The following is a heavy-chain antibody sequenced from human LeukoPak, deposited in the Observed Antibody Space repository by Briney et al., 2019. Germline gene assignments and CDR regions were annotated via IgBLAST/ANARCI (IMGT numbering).Heavy chain of an antibody. Sequence: PGGSLRLSCTSSGFTFSSYAMSWVRQAPGKGLEWVSGIGGSGDSTFYADSVKGRFTISRDNSKNTLYLQMNSLSAEDTAVYFCAKDLSSDWYPYYFDYWGQGTLVTVSS. CDR1: GFTFSSYA. V-gene: IGHV3-23*01. J-gene: IGHJ4*02. CDR3: AKDLSSDWYPYYFDY. D-gene: IGHD6-19*01. CDR2: IGGSGDST.